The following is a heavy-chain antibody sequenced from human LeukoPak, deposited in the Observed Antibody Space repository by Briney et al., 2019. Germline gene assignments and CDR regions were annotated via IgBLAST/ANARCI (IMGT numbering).Heavy chain of an antibody. D-gene: IGHD6-13*01. Sequence: KTSETLSLTCTVSGGSITSSSYYWGGIRQPPGKGLEGIGIIFYSGSTYYNPSLKRRVTISVGTSKTQFSLKLSSVTAADTAVYYCAKQQLVRCFDYWGQGTLVTVSS. CDR1: GGSITSSSYY. CDR2: IFYSGST. V-gene: IGHV4-39*01. CDR3: AKQQLVRCFDY. J-gene: IGHJ4*02.